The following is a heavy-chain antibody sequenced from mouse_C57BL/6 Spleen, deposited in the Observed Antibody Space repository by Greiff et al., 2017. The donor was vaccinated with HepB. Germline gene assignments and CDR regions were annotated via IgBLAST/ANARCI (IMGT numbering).Heavy chain of an antibody. CDR1: GYTFTSYW. CDR2: IDPSDSYT. D-gene: IGHD1-1*01. CDR3: ARQRYGSSLDY. J-gene: IGHJ2*01. Sequence: QVQLQQSGAELVKPGASVKLSCKASGYTFTSYWMQWVKQRPGQGLEWIGEIDPSDSYTNYNQKFKGKATLTVDTSSSTAYMQLSSLTSEDSAVYYCARQRYGSSLDYWGQGTTLTVSS. V-gene: IGHV1-50*01.